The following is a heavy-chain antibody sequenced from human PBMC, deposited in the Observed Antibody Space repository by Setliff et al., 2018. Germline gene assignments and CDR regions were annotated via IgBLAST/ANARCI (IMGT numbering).Heavy chain of an antibody. V-gene: IGHV1-69*05. CDR1: GYTLTNYY. CDR2: IIPLFGTT. J-gene: IGHJ6*03. CDR3: AREKVVVVSATSYHYYMDV. D-gene: IGHD2-15*01. Sequence: ASVKVSCKASGYTLTNYYMHWVRQAPGQGLEWMGGIIPLFGTTNYAQEFQGRVTITTDESTNTAYMELSSLRSEDTAMYYCAREKVVVVSATSYHYYMDVWGKGTTVTVSS.